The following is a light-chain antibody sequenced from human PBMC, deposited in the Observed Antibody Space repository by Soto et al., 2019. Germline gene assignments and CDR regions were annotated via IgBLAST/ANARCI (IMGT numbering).Light chain of an antibody. CDR1: QSVSIH. CDR3: QQYDSSPIT. Sequence: VMTQYTGTLSVSLGERATLSCTASQSVSIHLAWYQQKPGQAPRLLIYDTSTRATGIPARFSGSRSGTECTLTISRLEPEDVSVYYCQQYDSSPITFRQGTRLEIK. J-gene: IGKJ5*01. CDR2: DTS. V-gene: IGKV3-15*01.